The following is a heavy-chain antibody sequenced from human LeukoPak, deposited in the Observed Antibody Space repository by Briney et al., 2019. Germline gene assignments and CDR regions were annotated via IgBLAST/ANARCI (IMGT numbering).Heavy chain of an antibody. Sequence: SETLSLTCTVSADSISSSNYYWGWIRQPPGKGLEWIGSISYSGRTCYNPSLKSRVTISVDTSKNQFSLKLSSVTAADTAVYYCARHRDGRRDSYNSPVTFFDYWGQGTLVTVSS. CDR2: ISYSGRT. J-gene: IGHJ4*02. V-gene: IGHV4-39*01. CDR1: ADSISSSNYY. D-gene: IGHD5-24*01. CDR3: ARHRDGRRDSYNSPVTFFDY.